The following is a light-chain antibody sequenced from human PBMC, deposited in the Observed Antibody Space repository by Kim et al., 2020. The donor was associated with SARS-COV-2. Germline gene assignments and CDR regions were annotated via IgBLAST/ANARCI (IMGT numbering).Light chain of an antibody. J-gene: IGLJ3*02. CDR3: QVWDSSSDHRV. CDR2: YDS. CDR1: NIGSKS. V-gene: IGLV3-21*04. Sequence: SYELTQPPSVSVAPGKTARITCGGNNIGSKSVHWYQQKPGQAPVLVIYYDSDRPSGIPERFSGSNSGNTATLTSSRVEGGDEADYYCQVWDSSSDHRVFGGGTQLTVL.